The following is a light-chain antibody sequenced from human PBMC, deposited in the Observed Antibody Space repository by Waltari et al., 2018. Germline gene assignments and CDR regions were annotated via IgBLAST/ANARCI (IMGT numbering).Light chain of an antibody. J-gene: IGLJ3*02. V-gene: IGLV3-25*03. Sequence: YELTQPPSVSVYPGQTARITCSGDALQKQYAYWYKQKPGQAPVLLIYQDTKRPSGIPELFSGSSSGTTVTLTLSGAQAEDEAAYYCQSADSSGTYVVFGGGTKVTVL. CDR3: QSADSSGTYVV. CDR1: ALQKQY. CDR2: QDT.